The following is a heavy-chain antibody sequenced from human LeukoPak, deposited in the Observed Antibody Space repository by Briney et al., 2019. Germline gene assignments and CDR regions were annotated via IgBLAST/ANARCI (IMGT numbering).Heavy chain of an antibody. CDR2: IIPIFGTP. CDR1: GGSFSSYT. V-gene: IGHV1-69*13. Sequence: SVKVSCKASGGSFSSYTLNWVRQAPGQGLEWMGGIIPIFGTPKYAQKFQGRITITADESTSTAYMELTSLRSEDTAVYYCARDNKWEIFAFDYWGEETLVSVSS. CDR3: ARDNKWEIFAFDY. J-gene: IGHJ4*02. D-gene: IGHD1-26*01.